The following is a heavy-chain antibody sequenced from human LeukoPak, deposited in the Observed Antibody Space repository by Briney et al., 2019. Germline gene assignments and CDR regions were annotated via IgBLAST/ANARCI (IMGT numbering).Heavy chain of an antibody. CDR2: MNPNSGNT. CDR1: GYTFTSYD. J-gene: IGHJ4*02. V-gene: IGHV1-8*01. D-gene: IGHD2-2*01. CDR3: ARALTYCSSTSCYPHADY. Sequence: GASVKVSCKASGYTFTSYDINWVRQATGQGLEWMGWMNPNSGNTGYAQKFQGRVTMTRNTSISTAYMELSTLRSEDTAMYYCARALTYCSSTSCYPHADYWGQGTLVTVSS.